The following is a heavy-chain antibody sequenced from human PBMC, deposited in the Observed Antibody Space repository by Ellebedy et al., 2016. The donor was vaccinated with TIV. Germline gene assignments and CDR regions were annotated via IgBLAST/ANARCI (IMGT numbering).Heavy chain of an antibody. CDR1: GGTFTSYD. J-gene: IGHJ6*02. D-gene: IGHD3-10*01. CDR2: MNPNSGNT. CDR3: ARFPHPMVRGVTGYYGMDV. Sequence: ASVKVSCKASGGTFTSYDINWVRQATGQGLEWMGWMNPNSGNTGYAQKFQGRVTITRNTSISTAYMELSSLRSEDTAVYYCARFPHPMVRGVTGYYGMDVWGQGTTVTVSS. V-gene: IGHV1-8*03.